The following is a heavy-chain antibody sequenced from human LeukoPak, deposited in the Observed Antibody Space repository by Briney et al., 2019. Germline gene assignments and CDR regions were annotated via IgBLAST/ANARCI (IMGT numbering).Heavy chain of an antibody. J-gene: IGHJ3*02. Sequence: PGGSLRLSCAASGFTFSDYNMNWVRQAPGKGLEWVSSISSSSSYIYYADSVKGRFTISRDNAKNSLYLQMNSLRAEDTAVYYCARVERDYGDYYAFDIWGQGTMVTVSS. CDR3: ARVERDYGDYYAFDI. D-gene: IGHD4-17*01. V-gene: IGHV3-21*01. CDR2: ISSSSSYI. CDR1: GFTFSDYN.